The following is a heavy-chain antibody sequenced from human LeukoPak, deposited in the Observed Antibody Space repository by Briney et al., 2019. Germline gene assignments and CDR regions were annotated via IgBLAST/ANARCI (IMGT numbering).Heavy chain of an antibody. D-gene: IGHD3-10*01. J-gene: IGHJ4*02. CDR1: GFTFSSYS. CDR2: ISSSSSYI. CDR3: ARVSGSGSDFDY. V-gene: IGHV3-21*01. Sequence: SGGSLRLSCAASGFTFSSYSMNWARQAPGKGLEWVSSISSSSSYIYYADSVKGRFTISRDNAKNSLYLQMNSLRAEDTAVYYCARVSGSGSDFDYWGQGTLVTVSS.